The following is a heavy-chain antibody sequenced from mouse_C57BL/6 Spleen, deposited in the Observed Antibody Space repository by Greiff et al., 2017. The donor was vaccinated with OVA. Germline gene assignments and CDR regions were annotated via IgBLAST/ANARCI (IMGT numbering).Heavy chain of an antibody. CDR1: GYTFTDYY. D-gene: IGHD1-1*01. V-gene: IGHV1-19*01. J-gene: IGHJ1*03. CDR2: INPYNGGT. Sequence: VQLQQSGPVLVKPGASVKMSCKASGYTFTDYYMNWVKQSHGKSLEWIGVINPYNGGTSYNQKFKGKATLTVDKSSRTAYMELNSLTSEDSAVYYCATPITTVVEGDFDVWGTGTTVTVSS. CDR3: ATPITTVVEGDFDV.